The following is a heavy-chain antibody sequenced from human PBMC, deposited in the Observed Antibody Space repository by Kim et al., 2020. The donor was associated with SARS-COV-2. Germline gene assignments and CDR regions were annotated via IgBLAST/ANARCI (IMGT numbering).Heavy chain of an antibody. CDR2: IYPGDSDT. V-gene: IGHV5-51*01. J-gene: IGHJ4*02. CDR1: GYSFTSYW. D-gene: IGHD5-18*01. Sequence: GESLKISCKGSGYSFTSYWIGWVRQMPGKGLEWMGVIYPGDSDTRYSPSFQGQFTISADKSITTAYLQWSSLKASDSAMYYCARPSTDTAMDTFKYWGQGTLVTVSS. CDR3: ARPSTDTAMDTFKY.